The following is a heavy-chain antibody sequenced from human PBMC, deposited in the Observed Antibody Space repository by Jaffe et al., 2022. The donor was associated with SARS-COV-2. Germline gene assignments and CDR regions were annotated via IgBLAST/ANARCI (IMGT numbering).Heavy chain of an antibody. CDR2: IRSKAYGGTT. V-gene: IGHV3-49*04. Sequence: EVQLVESGGGLVQPGRSLRLSCTASGFTFGDYAMSWVRQAPGKGLEWVGFIRSKAYGGTTEYAASVKGRFTISRDDSKSIAYLQMNSLKTEDTAVYYCTSGIQLTWGQGTTVTVSS. CDR1: GFTFGDYA. D-gene: IGHD5-18*01. J-gene: IGHJ6*02. CDR3: TSGIQLT.